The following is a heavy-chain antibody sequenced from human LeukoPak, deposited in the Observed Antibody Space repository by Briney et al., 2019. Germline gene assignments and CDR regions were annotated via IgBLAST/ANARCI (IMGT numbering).Heavy chain of an antibody. CDR2: INPSGGST. V-gene: IGHV1-46*01. Sequence: ASVKVSCKASGYTFTSYYMHWVRQAPGQGLEWMGIINPSGGSTSYAQKFQGRVTMTRDTSTSTVYMELSSLRSEDTAVYYCARDRKARVEMATQLDYWGQRTLVTVSS. CDR1: GYTFTSYY. J-gene: IGHJ4*02. CDR3: ARDRKARVEMATQLDY. D-gene: IGHD5-24*01.